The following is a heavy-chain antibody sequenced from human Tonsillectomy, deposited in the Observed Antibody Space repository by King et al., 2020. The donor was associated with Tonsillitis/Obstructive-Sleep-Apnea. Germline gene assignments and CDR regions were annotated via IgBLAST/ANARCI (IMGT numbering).Heavy chain of an antibody. Sequence: VQLVESGAEVKKPGASVKVSCKASGYTFTSYYMHWVRQAPGQGLEWMGIINPSGGSTSYAQKFQGRGTMTRDTSTSTVYMELSSLRSEDTAVYYFARAHRITIFGVVTKNWFDPWGQGTLVTVSS. V-gene: IGHV1-46*01. D-gene: IGHD3-3*01. CDR1: GYTFTSYY. J-gene: IGHJ5*02. CDR3: ARAHRITIFGVVTKNWFDP. CDR2: INPSGGST.